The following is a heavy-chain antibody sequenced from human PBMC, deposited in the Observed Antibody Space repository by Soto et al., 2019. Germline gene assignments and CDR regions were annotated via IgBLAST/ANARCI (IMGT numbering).Heavy chain of an antibody. CDR1: GYAFTTYG. Sequence: QVHLVQSGAEVKKPGASVKVSCQASGYAFTTYGITWVRQAPGQGLEWTGWISAHNGNTNYAQKLQGRVTVTRDTSTSTAYMELRSLRSGDTAVYYCARGRYGDYWGQGALVTVSS. J-gene: IGHJ4*02. D-gene: IGHD1-1*01. CDR3: ARGRYGDY. V-gene: IGHV1-18*01. CDR2: ISAHNGNT.